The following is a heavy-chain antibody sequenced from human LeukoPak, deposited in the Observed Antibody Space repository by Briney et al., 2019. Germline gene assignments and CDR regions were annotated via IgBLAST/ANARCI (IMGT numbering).Heavy chain of an antibody. D-gene: IGHD6-6*01. J-gene: IGHJ5*02. CDR3: ARGARPHWFDP. CDR1: GGTFSSYA. V-gene: IGHV1-69*05. Sequence: GSSVKVSCKASGGTFSSYAISWVRQAPGQGLEWMGGIIPIFGTANYAQKFQGRVTITTDESTSTAYTELSSLRSEDTAVYYCARGARPHWFDPWGQGTLVTVSS. CDR2: IIPIFGTA.